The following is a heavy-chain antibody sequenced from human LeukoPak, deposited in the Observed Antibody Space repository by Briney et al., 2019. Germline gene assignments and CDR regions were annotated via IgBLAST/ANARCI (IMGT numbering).Heavy chain of an antibody. D-gene: IGHD3-22*01. CDR1: GFTFSNSW. CDR3: ARDLYRIVVVPHYFDY. CDR2: IKQDGNEK. J-gene: IGHJ4*02. V-gene: IGHV3-7*01. Sequence: GGSLRLSCAASGFTFSNSWMSWVRQAPGKGLEWVANIKQDGNEKYYVDSVKGRFTISRDNAKNSLYLQMNSLRAEDTAVYYCARDLYRIVVVPHYFDYWGQGTLVTVSS.